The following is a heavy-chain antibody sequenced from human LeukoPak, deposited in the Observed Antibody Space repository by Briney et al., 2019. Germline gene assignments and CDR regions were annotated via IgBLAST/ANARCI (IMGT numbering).Heavy chain of an antibody. V-gene: IGHV1-8*03. J-gene: IGHJ5*02. Sequence: ASVKVSRKASGYTFTNYDIHWVRQATGQGLEWMGWMNPYSGNTGYAQNFQGRVTITRNTSISTAYMELSSLRSEDTAVYYCARTQQLVLRSPLDPWGQGTLVTVSS. CDR2: MNPYSGNT. CDR3: ARTQQLVLRSPLDP. CDR1: GYTFTNYD. D-gene: IGHD6-13*01.